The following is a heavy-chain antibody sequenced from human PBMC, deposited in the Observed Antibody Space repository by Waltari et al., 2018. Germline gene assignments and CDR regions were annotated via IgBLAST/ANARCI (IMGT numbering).Heavy chain of an antibody. D-gene: IGHD5-12*01. CDR1: CGSITTHRHY. CDR2: ISYTGAT. Sequence: QLQLQESGPGLVMPSETLSPTCGVSCGSITTHRHYVAWIRQAPGQGLEWVGTISYTGATYNSPSLTSRVTMSRDTSKNQLSLKLGSVTAADTAVYYCATYIGASIGTAAFDVWGRGTMVIVSS. V-gene: IGHV4-39*01. CDR3: ATYIGASIGTAAFDV. J-gene: IGHJ3*01.